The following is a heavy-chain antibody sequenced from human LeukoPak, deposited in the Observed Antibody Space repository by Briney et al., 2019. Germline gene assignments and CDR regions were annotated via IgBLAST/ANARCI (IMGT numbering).Heavy chain of an antibody. CDR1: GFTFSSYE. J-gene: IGHJ4*02. V-gene: IGHV3-48*03. CDR3: ASYYYDSSGYPY. CDR2: ISSRGSTI. D-gene: IGHD3-22*01. Sequence: HTGGSLRLSCAASGFTFSSYEMNWVRQAPGKGLEWVSYISSRGSTIYYADSVKGRFTISRDNAKNSLYLQMNSLRAEDTAVYYCASYYYDSSGYPYWGQGTLVTVSS.